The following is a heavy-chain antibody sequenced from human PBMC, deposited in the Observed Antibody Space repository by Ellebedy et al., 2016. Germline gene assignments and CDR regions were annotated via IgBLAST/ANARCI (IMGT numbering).Heavy chain of an antibody. V-gene: IGHV3-7*03. CDR2: IKNDESEK. J-gene: IGHJ4*02. CDR1: GFTFSSYW. CDR3: ARYGLSGTFDY. Sequence: GESLKISCAASGFTFSSYWMGWVRQAPGQGLEWVANIKNDESEKYFVDSVKGRFTISRDNAKNSVFLQMSSLRVEDTAVYYCARYGLSGTFDYWGQGTPVTVS. D-gene: IGHD3-10*01.